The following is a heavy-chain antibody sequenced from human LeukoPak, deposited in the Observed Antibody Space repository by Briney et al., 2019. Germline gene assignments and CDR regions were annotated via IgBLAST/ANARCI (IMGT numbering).Heavy chain of an antibody. D-gene: IGHD3-16*01. Sequence: ASVKVSCKASGYTFTSYGISWVRQAPGQGLEWMGWISAYNGNTNYAQKLQGRITMTTDTSTSTAYKELRSLRSDDTAVYYCARDSPQFGGFDYWGQGTLVTVSS. V-gene: IGHV1-18*01. CDR1: GYTFTSYG. CDR2: ISAYNGNT. J-gene: IGHJ4*02. CDR3: ARDSPQFGGFDY.